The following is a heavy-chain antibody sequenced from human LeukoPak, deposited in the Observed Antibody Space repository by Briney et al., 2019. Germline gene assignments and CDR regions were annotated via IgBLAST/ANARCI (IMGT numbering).Heavy chain of an antibody. Sequence: GGSLRPSCAASGFTFSSYGMHWVRQAPGKGLEWVAVIWYDGSNKYYADSVKGRFTISRDNSKNTLYLQMNSLRAEDTAVYYCARGDSSGYFDYWGQGTLVTVSS. V-gene: IGHV3-33*08. CDR3: ARGDSSGYFDY. CDR1: GFTFSSYG. D-gene: IGHD3-22*01. J-gene: IGHJ4*02. CDR2: IWYDGSNK.